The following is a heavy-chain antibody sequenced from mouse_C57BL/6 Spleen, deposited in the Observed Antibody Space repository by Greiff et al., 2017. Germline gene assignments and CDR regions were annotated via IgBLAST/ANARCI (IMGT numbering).Heavy chain of an antibody. Sequence: DVQLQESGGGLVKPGGSLKLSCAASGFTFSDYGMHWVRQAPEKGLEWVAYISSGSSTIYYADTVKGRFTISRDNAKNTLFLQMTSLRSEDTAMYYCARENYYGSSFDYWGQGTTLTVSS. CDR3: ARENYYGSSFDY. J-gene: IGHJ2*01. CDR1: GFTFSDYG. V-gene: IGHV5-17*01. D-gene: IGHD1-1*01. CDR2: ISSGSSTI.